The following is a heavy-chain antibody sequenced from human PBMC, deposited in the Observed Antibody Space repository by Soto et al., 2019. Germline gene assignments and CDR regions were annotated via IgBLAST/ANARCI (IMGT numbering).Heavy chain of an antibody. CDR1: GYTFTSYH. J-gene: IGHJ4*02. V-gene: IGHV1-18*01. Sequence: QVHLVQSGAEVKKPGASVKVSCKASGYTFTSYHINWVRQAPGQGLEWMGWISAYNGNTNYAQKPQGRVTMTTDPTTTTASMELRSLRSDDPDVYYCARGGQPIDYWAQGILVTVSS. CDR2: ISAYNGNT. CDR3: ARGGQPIDY.